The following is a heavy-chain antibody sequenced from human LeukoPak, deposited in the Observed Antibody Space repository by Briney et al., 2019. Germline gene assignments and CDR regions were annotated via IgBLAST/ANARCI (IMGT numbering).Heavy chain of an antibody. CDR3: ARGVSYYDYVWGSYRRLGYFDY. CDR2: INRSGST. Sequence: SETLSLTCAVYGGSFSGYYWSWIRQPPGKGLEWIGEINRSGSTNYNPSLKSRVTISVDTSKNQFSLKLSSVTAADTAVYYCARGVSYYDYVWGSYRRLGYFDYWGQGTLVTVSS. J-gene: IGHJ4*02. CDR1: GGSFSGYY. D-gene: IGHD3-16*02. V-gene: IGHV4-34*01.